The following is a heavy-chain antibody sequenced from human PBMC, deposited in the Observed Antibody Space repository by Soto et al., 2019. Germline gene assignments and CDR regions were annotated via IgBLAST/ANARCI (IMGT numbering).Heavy chain of an antibody. CDR2: ISAYNGNT. D-gene: IGHD2-21*02. CDR1: GYTFTSYG. Sequence: QVQLVQSGAEVKKPGASVKVSCKASGYTFTSYGISWVRQAPGQGLEWMGWISAYNGNTNYAQKLQGRVTMTTDTSTSTAYMELWSLRSDDTAVYYCARGALVVTAHREWWYFDLWGRGTLVTVSS. CDR3: ARGALVVTAHREWWYFDL. V-gene: IGHV1-18*01. J-gene: IGHJ2*01.